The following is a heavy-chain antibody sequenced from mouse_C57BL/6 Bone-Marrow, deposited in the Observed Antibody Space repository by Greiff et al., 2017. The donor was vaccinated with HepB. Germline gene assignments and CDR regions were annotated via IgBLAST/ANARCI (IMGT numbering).Heavy chain of an antibody. CDR1: GYTFTDYY. V-gene: IGHV1-19*01. D-gene: IGHD4-1*02. CDR3: ARSSTAPYYFDY. Sequence: VQLKQSGPVLVKPGASVKMSCKASGYTFTDYYMNWVKQSHGKSLEWIGVINPYNGGTSYNQKFKGKATLTVDKSSSTAYMELNSLTSEDSAVYYCARSSTAPYYFDYWGQGTTLTVSS. J-gene: IGHJ2*01. CDR2: INPYNGGT.